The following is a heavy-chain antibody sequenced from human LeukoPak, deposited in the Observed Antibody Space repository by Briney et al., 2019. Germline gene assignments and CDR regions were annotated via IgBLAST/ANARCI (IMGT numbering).Heavy chain of an antibody. V-gene: IGHV1-69*13. J-gene: IGHJ4*02. CDR2: IIPIFGTA. CDR1: GGAFSSYA. Sequence: SVKVSCKASGGAFSSYAISWVRQAPGQGLEWMGGIIPIFGTANYAQKFQGRVTITADESTSTAYMELSSLRSEDTAVYYCARGGRYSYGYFLLDYWGQGTLVTVSS. D-gene: IGHD5-18*01. CDR3: ARGGRYSYGYFLLDY.